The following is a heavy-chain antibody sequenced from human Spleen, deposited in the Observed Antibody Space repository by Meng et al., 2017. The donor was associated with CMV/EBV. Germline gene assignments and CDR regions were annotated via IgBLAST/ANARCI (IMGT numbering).Heavy chain of an antibody. V-gene: IGHV4-31*02. J-gene: IGHJ4*02. Sequence: SETLSLTCSVSDASISGGGYYWSWLRQYPGKGLEWIGYIYDTGAGATFYNPSLKSRITISIDTSKKYFSLRLTSVTAADTAVYYCARPHCSSTACYYYFDYWGQGTLVTVSS. CDR1: DASISGGGYY. CDR2: IYDTGAGAT. D-gene: IGHD2-2*01. CDR3: ARPHCSSTACYYYFDY.